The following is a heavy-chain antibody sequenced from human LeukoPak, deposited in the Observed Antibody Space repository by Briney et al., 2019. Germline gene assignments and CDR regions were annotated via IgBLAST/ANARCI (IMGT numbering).Heavy chain of an antibody. Sequence: ASVKVSCKASGYTFTGYYMHWVRQAPGQGLEWMGWINPNSGGTNYAQKFQGWVTMTRDTSISTAYMELSRLRSDDTAVYYCARGGTVAARRVWYFDYWGQGTLVTVSS. D-gene: IGHD6-6*01. CDR2: INPNSGGT. CDR3: ARGGTVAARRVWYFDY. V-gene: IGHV1-2*04. CDR1: GYTFTGYY. J-gene: IGHJ4*02.